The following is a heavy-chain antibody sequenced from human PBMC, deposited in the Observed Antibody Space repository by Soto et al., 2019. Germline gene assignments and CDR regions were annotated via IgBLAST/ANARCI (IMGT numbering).Heavy chain of an antibody. D-gene: IGHD6-6*01. Sequence: SVKVSCKASGGTFSSYAISWVRQAPGQGLEWMGGIIPIFGSANYAQKFQGRVTITADESTSTAYMELSSLRSEDTAVYYCARDFSSSSNYYYGMDVWGQGTTVTVSS. CDR3: ARDFSSSSNYYYGMDV. CDR2: IIPIFGSA. J-gene: IGHJ6*02. CDR1: GGTFSSYA. V-gene: IGHV1-69*13.